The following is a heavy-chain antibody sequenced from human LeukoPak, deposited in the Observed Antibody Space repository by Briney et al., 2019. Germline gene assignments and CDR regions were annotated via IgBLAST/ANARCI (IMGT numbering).Heavy chain of an antibody. D-gene: IGHD3-10*01. J-gene: IGHJ5*02. CDR1: GGTFSNYA. Sequence: SVKVSCKASGGTFSNYAISWVRQAPGQGLEWMGGIIPIFGTTSYAQKFQGRVTITADESTGTAYMEVSSLRSEDTAVYYCARAMSGAGSYYMAWFDPWGQGTLVTVSS. CDR3: ARAMSGAGSYYMAWFDP. V-gene: IGHV1-69*13. CDR2: IIPIFGTT.